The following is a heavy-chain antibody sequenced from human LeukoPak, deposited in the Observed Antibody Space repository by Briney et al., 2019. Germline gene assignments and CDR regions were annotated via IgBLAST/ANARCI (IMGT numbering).Heavy chain of an antibody. Sequence: ASVKVSCKASGYTFTGYYMHWVRQAPGQGLEWMGWINPNSGGTNYAQKFQGRVTMTRDTSISTAYMELSRLRSDDAAGYYCARGQYDFWSGYLVYYYYGMDAWGQGTTVTVSS. CDR1: GYTFTGYY. J-gene: IGHJ6*02. V-gene: IGHV1-2*02. CDR3: ARGQYDFWSGYLVYYYYGMDA. CDR2: INPNSGGT. D-gene: IGHD3-3*01.